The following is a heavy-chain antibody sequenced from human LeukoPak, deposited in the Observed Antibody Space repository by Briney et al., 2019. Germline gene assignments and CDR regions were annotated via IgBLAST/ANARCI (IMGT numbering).Heavy chain of an antibody. J-gene: IGHJ4*02. Sequence: GGSLRLSCAVSGFTVSSNYMGWVRQAPGEGLGWVSVLYNGGNTYYADSVKGRFTVSRDNSKNTLYLQMNSLRAEDTALYYCAKDNIVVVPAAMPSDYWGQGTLVTVSS. V-gene: IGHV3-53*01. CDR3: AKDNIVVVPAAMPSDY. CDR2: LYNGGNT. D-gene: IGHD2-2*01. CDR1: GFTVSSNY.